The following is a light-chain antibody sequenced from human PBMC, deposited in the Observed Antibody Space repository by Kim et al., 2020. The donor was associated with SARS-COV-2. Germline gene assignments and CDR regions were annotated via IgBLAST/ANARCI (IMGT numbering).Light chain of an antibody. CDR2: KDD. CDR1: RAQNGGNR. Sequence: GHKGTIPCPRSRAQNGGNRVSWYQQDPGTAPKPLIYKDDQRPSGVPGRFSGSRSGTSASLAISGLQSEDEADYYCATWDDSLNAGVFGGGTQLTVL. V-gene: IGLV1-44*01. J-gene: IGLJ3*02. CDR3: ATWDDSLNAGV.